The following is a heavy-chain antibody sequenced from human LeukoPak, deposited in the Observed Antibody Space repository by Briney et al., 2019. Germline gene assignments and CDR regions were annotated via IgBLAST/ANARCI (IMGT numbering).Heavy chain of an antibody. CDR2: ISYDGSNK. CDR1: GFTFSSYA. V-gene: IGHV3-30*04. CDR3: ARDLLFRFGP. J-gene: IGHJ5*02. Sequence: GGSLRLSCAASGFTFSSYAMHWIRQAPGKGLEWVAVISYDGSNKYYADSVKGRFTISRDNSKNTLYLQMNSLRAEDTAVYYCARDLLFRFGPWGQGTLVTVSS.